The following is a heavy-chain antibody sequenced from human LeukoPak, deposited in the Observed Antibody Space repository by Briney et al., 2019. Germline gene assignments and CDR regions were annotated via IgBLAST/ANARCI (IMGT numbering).Heavy chain of an antibody. D-gene: IGHD6-13*01. J-gene: IGHJ4*02. CDR1: GYTFTGYY. CDR2: INPSGGST. Sequence: GASVKVSCKASGYTFTGYYMHWVRQAPGQGLEWMGIINPSGGSTSYAQKFQGRVTMTRDMSTSTVYMELSSLRSEDTAVYYCARDSDSSSWYGVFYFDYWGQGTLVTVSS. CDR3: ARDSDSSSWYGVFYFDY. V-gene: IGHV1-46*01.